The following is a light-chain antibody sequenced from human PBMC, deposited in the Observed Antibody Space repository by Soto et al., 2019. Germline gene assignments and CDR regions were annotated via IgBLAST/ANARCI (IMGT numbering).Light chain of an antibody. CDR1: QGISSY. CDR3: QQYYDFRT. Sequence: DIQMTQSPSSLSASVGDRVTITCRSSQGISSYLAWYQQKPWKAPNLLIYAASTLQSGVPSRFSASGSVRDFTLTKSSLQPEDSATYYCQQYYDFRTFGQGTKVDIK. V-gene: IGKV1-16*01. J-gene: IGKJ1*01. CDR2: AAS.